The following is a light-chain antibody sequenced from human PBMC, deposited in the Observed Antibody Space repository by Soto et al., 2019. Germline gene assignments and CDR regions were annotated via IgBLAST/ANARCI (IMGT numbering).Light chain of an antibody. Sequence: DVQMTQSPSAMSASVGDRVTIACRASQTISSWLAWYQQKPGKAPKLLIYDASTRATGIPARFSGSGSGTEFTLTISSLQSEDFVLYYCQQYNNWRTFGQGTKVDIK. CDR1: QTISSW. J-gene: IGKJ1*01. V-gene: IGKV1-5*01. CDR2: DAS. CDR3: QQYNNWRT.